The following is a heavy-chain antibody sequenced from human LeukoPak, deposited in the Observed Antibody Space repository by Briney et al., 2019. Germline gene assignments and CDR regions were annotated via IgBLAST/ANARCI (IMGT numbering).Heavy chain of an antibody. CDR2: ITWNSDAI. J-gene: IGHJ4*02. Sequence: PGRSLRLSCAASGFAFDDYAMHWVRQAPGKGLEWVPGITWNSDAIGYADSVKGRFTISRDNAKNSLYLQMESLRAEDTAFYYCATNPPGIAVAGNGNFDNWGQGTLVTVSS. V-gene: IGHV3-9*01. D-gene: IGHD6-19*01. CDR1: GFAFDDYA. CDR3: ATNPPGIAVAGNGNFDN.